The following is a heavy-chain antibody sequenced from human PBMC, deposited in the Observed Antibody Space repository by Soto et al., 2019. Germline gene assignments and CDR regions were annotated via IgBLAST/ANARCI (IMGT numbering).Heavy chain of an antibody. CDR3: AKLRYTSGSGNFDY. Sequence: EVQLVESGGGSAQPGRSLTLSCAASGFTFDGYAMHWVRQAPGKGLEWVSGLSWNSGGVDYADSVKGRFTISRDNAKNSLYLQMNSLRPDDTAVYYCAKLRYTSGSGNFDYWGRGTLVTVSS. J-gene: IGHJ4*02. D-gene: IGHD6-25*01. CDR1: GFTFDGYA. V-gene: IGHV3-9*01. CDR2: LSWNSGGV.